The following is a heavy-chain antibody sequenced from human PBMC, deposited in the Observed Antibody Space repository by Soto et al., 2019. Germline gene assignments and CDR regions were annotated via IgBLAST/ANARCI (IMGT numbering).Heavy chain of an antibody. CDR1: GFTFSGSA. D-gene: IGHD3-3*01. J-gene: IGHJ5*02. CDR2: IRSKANSYAT. Sequence: GGSLRLSXAASGFTFSGSAMHWVRQASGKGLEWVGRIRSKANSYATAYAASVKGRFTISRDDSKNTAYLQMNSLKTEDTAVYYCTRHRAFFGVVIPFDPWGQGTLVTVSS. V-gene: IGHV3-73*01. CDR3: TRHRAFFGVVIPFDP.